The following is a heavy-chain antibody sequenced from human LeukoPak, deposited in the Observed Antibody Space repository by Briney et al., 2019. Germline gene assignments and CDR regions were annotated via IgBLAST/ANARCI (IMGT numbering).Heavy chain of an antibody. V-gene: IGHV1-2*02. CDR3: ARESRELPWDFDY. CDR1: GYTFTGYY. Sequence: GASVKVSCKASGYTFTGYYMHWVRQAPGQRLEWMGWINPNSGGTNYAQKSQGRVTMTRDTSTSTAYMELRSLRSDDTAVYYCARESRELPWDFDYWGQGTLVTVSS. J-gene: IGHJ4*02. D-gene: IGHD1-26*01. CDR2: INPNSGGT.